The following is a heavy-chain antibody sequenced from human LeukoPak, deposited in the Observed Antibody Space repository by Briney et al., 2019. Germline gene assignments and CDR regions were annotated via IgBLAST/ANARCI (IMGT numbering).Heavy chain of an antibody. CDR2: ISSSSSYI. Sequence: PGGSLRLSCAASGFTFSSYSMNWVRQAPGKGLESVSSISSSSSYIYYADSVKGRFTISRDNAKNSLYLQMNSLRAEDTAVYYCARDRVVGVPGYWGQGTLVTVSS. D-gene: IGHD1-26*01. V-gene: IGHV3-21*01. CDR1: GFTFSSYS. J-gene: IGHJ4*02. CDR3: ARDRVVGVPGY.